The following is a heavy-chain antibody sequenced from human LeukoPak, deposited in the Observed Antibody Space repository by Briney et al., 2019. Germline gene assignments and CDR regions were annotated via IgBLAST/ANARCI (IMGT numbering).Heavy chain of an antibody. J-gene: IGHJ4*02. V-gene: IGHV4-30-2*01. CDR2: IYHSGTT. D-gene: IGHD4-11*01. CDR1: GDSISSCGYS. CDR3: ARVPTVTTFDY. Sequence: SETLSLTCAVSGDSISSCGYSWSWIRQPPGKGLEWIGYIYHSGTTYYNPSLKSRATILVDRSNNQFSLKQGSGAAADTADYYCARVPTVTTFDYWGQGTLVSVSS.